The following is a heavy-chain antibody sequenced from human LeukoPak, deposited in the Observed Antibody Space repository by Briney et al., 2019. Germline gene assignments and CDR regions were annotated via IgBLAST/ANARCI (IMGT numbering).Heavy chain of an antibody. D-gene: IGHD1-7*01. CDR3: ARAHNWKYGTFDY. V-gene: IGHV3-74*01. J-gene: IGHJ4*02. Sequence: PGGSLRLSCAASGFTFSSYWMHWVRQAPGKGLVWVSRINSDGSSTSYADSVKGRFTISRDNVKNSLYLQMNSLRAEDTAVYYCARAHNWKYGTFDYWGQGTLVTVSS. CDR2: INSDGSST. CDR1: GFTFSSYW.